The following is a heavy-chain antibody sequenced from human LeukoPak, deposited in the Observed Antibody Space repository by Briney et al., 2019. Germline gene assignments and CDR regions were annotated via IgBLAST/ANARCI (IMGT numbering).Heavy chain of an antibody. J-gene: IGHJ4*02. V-gene: IGHV4-59*11. Sequence: SETLSLTCTVFGGSISSHYWSWIRQPPGKGLEWIGYVHYSGSTNYNPSLKSRVTISVDTSKNQFSLKLSSVTAADTAVYYCARKYYDIFDYWGQGTLVTVSS. CDR3: ARKYYDIFDY. CDR2: VHYSGST. D-gene: IGHD3-9*01. CDR1: GGSISSHY.